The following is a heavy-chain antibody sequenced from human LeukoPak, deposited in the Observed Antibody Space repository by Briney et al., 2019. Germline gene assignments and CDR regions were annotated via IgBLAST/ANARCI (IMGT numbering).Heavy chain of an antibody. J-gene: IGHJ6*03. CDR1: GYTFTSYD. Sequence: ASVKLSCKASGYTFTSYDINWVRQATGQRLEWMGWMNPNSGNTGYAQKFQGRVTMTRNTSISTAYMELSSLRSEDTAVYYCARVSYYYDSSGYYYDYYYYMDVWGKGTTVTVPS. D-gene: IGHD3-22*01. CDR3: ARVSYYYDSSGYYYDYYYYMDV. CDR2: MNPNSGNT. V-gene: IGHV1-8*01.